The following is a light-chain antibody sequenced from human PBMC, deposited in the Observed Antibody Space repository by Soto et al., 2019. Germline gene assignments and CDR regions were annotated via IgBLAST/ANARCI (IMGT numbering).Light chain of an antibody. Sequence: EIALTQSPGTLSLSPGERATLSCRATQTISSNYLAWYQQKPGQAPKLLIHGASTRATGIPDRFSGSGSGTDFPLTVSRLEPEDLAVYYCQLYGSSPTTFGQGTEVEV. V-gene: IGKV3-20*01. J-gene: IGKJ1*01. CDR1: QTISSNY. CDR2: GAS. CDR3: QLYGSSPTT.